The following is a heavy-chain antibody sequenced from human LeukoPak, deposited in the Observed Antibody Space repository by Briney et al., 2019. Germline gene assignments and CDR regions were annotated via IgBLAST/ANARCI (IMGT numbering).Heavy chain of an antibody. J-gene: IGHJ4*02. CDR3: VLLSLTPG. Sequence: GGPLKLSFQASGLTFISFSMTWFGKPQGKGLEWVSSICSSSSYIYYADSVKGRFTISRDNAKNSLYLQMNSLRAEDTAVYYCVLLSLTPGWGQGTLVTVSS. CDR2: ICSSSSYI. V-gene: IGHV3-21*01. CDR1: GLTFISFS. D-gene: IGHD3-10*01.